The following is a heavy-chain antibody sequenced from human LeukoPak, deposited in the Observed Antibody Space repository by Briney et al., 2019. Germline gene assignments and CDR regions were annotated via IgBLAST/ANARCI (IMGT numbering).Heavy chain of an antibody. Sequence: GGSLRLSCAASGFTFRSYSMNWVRQAPGKGLEWVANIKQDGSEKSYVDSVKGRFTISRDNAKNSLYLQMSSLRAEDTAVYYCGLGGSGIVYWGQGTLVTVSS. CDR1: GFTFRSYS. CDR3: GLGGSGIVY. V-gene: IGHV3-7*01. J-gene: IGHJ4*02. D-gene: IGHD3-10*01. CDR2: IKQDGSEK.